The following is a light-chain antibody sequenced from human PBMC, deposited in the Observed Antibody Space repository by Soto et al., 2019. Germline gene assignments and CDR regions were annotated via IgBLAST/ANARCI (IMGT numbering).Light chain of an antibody. CDR2: DVS. CDR3: SSYTSSRTPPYV. CDR1: SSDVCGYNY. V-gene: IGLV2-14*01. Sequence: QSALTQPASVSGSPGQSITISCTGTSSDVCGYNYVSWYQQHPGKAPKLMIYDVSNRPSGVSNRFSGSKSGNTASLTISGLQADDEADYYCSSYTSSRTPPYVFGTGTKVTV. J-gene: IGLJ1*01.